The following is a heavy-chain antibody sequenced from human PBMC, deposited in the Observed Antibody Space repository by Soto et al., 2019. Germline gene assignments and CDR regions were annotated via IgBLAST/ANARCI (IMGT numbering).Heavy chain of an antibody. CDR3: ARDKGRSPLDY. V-gene: IGHV3-48*01. CDR1: GFTFSSYS. J-gene: IGHJ4*02. CDR2: ISSSSRTI. Sequence: EVQLVESGGGLVQPGGSLRLSCAASGFTFSSYSMNWARQAPGKGLEWISYISSSSRTIYYPDSVKGRFTISRDNAKTSLYLKMNSLRAEDTAVYYCARDKGRSPLDYWGQGTLVTVSS. D-gene: IGHD2-15*01.